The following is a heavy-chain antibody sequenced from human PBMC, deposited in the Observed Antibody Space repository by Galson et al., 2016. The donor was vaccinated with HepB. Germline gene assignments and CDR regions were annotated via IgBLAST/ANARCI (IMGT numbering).Heavy chain of an antibody. V-gene: IGHV1-46*01. Sequence: SVTVSCKAFGYTFTSYQLHWVRQAPGQGLEWMGVINPRGGDTNYVQQFRGRVTVTSDTSTNTVYLEMSSLSSEDTAVYYCARKGLSGGDWFFDIWGRGTLVNV. CDR1: GYTFTSYQ. D-gene: IGHD4/OR15-4a*01. CDR2: INPRGGDT. CDR3: ARKGLSGGDWFFDI. J-gene: IGHJ2*01.